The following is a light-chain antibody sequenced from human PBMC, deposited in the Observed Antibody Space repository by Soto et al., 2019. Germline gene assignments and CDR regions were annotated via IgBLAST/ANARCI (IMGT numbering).Light chain of an antibody. CDR1: QSVSSY. Sequence: EILLTQSPATLSLSPGERATLSCRGSQSVSSYLAWYQQKPGQAPRLLSYDASNRATGIPARSSRSGSGTDFTLTISSLEPEDFAVYYCQQRSNWPPNTFGQGTRLEI. V-gene: IGKV3-11*01. CDR2: DAS. J-gene: IGKJ5*01. CDR3: QQRSNWPPNT.